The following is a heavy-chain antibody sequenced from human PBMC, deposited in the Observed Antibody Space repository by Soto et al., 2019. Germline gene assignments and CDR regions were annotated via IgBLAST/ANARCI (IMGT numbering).Heavy chain of an antibody. J-gene: IGHJ6*02. CDR3: ARVSGSYYYGMDV. V-gene: IGHV4-4*02. CDR2: IYHSGST. Sequence: QVQLQESGPGLVKPSGTLSLTCAVSGGSISSINWWSWVRQPPGKGLEWIGEIYHSGSTNYNPSLKSRVTIAVAKSKNQFALKMSSVTAADTDVYYCARVSGSYYYGMDVWGQGITVTVSS. CDR1: GGSISSINW. D-gene: IGHD1-26*01.